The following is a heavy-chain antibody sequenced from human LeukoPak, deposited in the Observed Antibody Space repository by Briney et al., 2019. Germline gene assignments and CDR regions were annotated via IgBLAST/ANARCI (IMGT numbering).Heavy chain of an antibody. V-gene: IGHV4-59*08. Sequence: PSEPLSLTCAVSGASITNYYWSCIRHPPGKGLEWSGYISYSGLTSYNAPLKSRVLITIDTSRNHFALKLTSLTAADTAVYFCGRHSPNHNNATGGVDFWGQGTLVTVSS. D-gene: IGHD1/OR15-1a*01. J-gene: IGHJ4*02. CDR2: ISYSGLT. CDR3: GRHSPNHNNATGGVDF. CDR1: GASITNYY.